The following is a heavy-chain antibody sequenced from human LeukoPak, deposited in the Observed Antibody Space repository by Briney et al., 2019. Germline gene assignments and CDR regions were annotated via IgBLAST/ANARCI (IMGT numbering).Heavy chain of an antibody. CDR1: GFTFRNHG. CDR3: AKGRGGSSNWSSDY. CDR2: IWNDGSNT. Sequence: GGSLRLSCVASGFTFRNHGMYWVRQAPGKGLEWVAGIWNDGSNTDYVDSVKDRFTISRDNSKYTLYLVLASLTVDDTGVYYCAKGRGGSSNWSSDYWGQGTQVTVSS. V-gene: IGHV3-33*06. D-gene: IGHD7-27*01. J-gene: IGHJ4*02.